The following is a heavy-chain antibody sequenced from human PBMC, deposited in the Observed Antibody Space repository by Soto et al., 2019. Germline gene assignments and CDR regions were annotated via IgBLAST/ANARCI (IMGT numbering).Heavy chain of an antibody. D-gene: IGHD3-3*01. CDR2: IIPIFGTA. Sequence: QVQLVQSGAEVKKPGSSVKVSCKASGGTFSSYAISWVRQAPGQGLEWMGGIIPIFGTANYAQKFQGRVTITANESTSTAYMELSSLRSEDTAVYYCARGVITIFGVVGAAGFDYWGQGTLVTVSS. CDR3: ARGVITIFGVVGAAGFDY. J-gene: IGHJ4*02. CDR1: GGTFSSYA. V-gene: IGHV1-69*01.